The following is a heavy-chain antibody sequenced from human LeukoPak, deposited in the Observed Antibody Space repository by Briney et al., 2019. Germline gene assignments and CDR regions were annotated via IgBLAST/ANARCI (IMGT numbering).Heavy chain of an antibody. D-gene: IGHD6-19*01. J-gene: IGHJ4*02. V-gene: IGHV3-30-3*01. Sequence: GGSLRLFCAASGFTFSGYAMHWVRQAPGKGLEWVAVISYDGSNDYYADSVKGRFTISRDNSKNTLYLQMNSLRAEDTAVYYCATNGPGIAVAGYVDYSGEGTLVSVSS. CDR2: ISYDGSND. CDR1: GFTFSGYA. CDR3: ATNGPGIAVAGYVDY.